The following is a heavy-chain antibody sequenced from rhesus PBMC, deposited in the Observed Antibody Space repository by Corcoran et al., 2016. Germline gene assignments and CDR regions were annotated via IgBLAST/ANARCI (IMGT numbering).Heavy chain of an antibody. CDR1: GYPIRRGFS. V-gene: IGHV4-99*01. D-gene: IGHD4-29*01. J-gene: IGHJ4*01. Sequence: QVQLQESGPGLVKPSETLSLTCAVSGYPIRRGFSWAWFRPPPGKGREYIGYIRGTGGTTYYNPSLKSRVTISKDTSNNRFSLKLNSVTAADTAVYYCARRPGSASFDYWGQGVLVTVSS. CDR3: ARRPGSASFDY. CDR2: IRGTGGTT.